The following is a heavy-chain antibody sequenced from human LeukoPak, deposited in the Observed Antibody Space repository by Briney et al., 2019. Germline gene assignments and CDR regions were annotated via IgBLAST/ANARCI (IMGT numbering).Heavy chain of an antibody. Sequence: SETLSLTCTVSGGSLSSYYWSWIRQPPGKGLEWIGYIYYSGSTNYNPSLKSRVTISVETSKNQFSLKLTSVTAVDTAVYYCARFPSSTSWSDRNTYFDYWGQGTLVTVSS. CDR2: IYYSGST. CDR1: GGSLSSYY. V-gene: IGHV4-59*01. D-gene: IGHD2-2*01. CDR3: ARFPSSTSWSDRNTYFDY. J-gene: IGHJ4*02.